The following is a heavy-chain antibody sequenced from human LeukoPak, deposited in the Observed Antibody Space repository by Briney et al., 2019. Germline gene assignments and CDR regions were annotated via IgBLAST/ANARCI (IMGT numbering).Heavy chain of an antibody. Sequence: ASVKVSCKASGYTFTSYDINWVRQATGQGLEWMEWMNPNSGNTGYAQKFQGRVTMTRNTSISTAYMELSSLRSEDTAVYYCARLYVWGSYRRFDYWGQGTLVTVSS. V-gene: IGHV1-8*01. CDR3: ARLYVWGSYRRFDY. J-gene: IGHJ4*02. CDR1: GYTFTSYD. CDR2: MNPNSGNT. D-gene: IGHD3-16*02.